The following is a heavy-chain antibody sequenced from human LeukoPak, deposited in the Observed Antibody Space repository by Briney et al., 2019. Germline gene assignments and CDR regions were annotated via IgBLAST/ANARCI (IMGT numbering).Heavy chain of an antibody. V-gene: IGHV4-61*02. Sequence: PSQTLSHTCTVSGDSTSSGGYYWSWIRQPAGKGLEWIGRIYLSGNTNYNPSLKSRVTILLDMSKNQFSLNLSSVTAADTAVYYCARAVDGSPGTFDIWGQGTMVTVSS. CDR1: GDSTSSGGYY. CDR3: ARAVDGSPGTFDI. D-gene: IGHD1-26*01. J-gene: IGHJ3*02. CDR2: IYLSGNT.